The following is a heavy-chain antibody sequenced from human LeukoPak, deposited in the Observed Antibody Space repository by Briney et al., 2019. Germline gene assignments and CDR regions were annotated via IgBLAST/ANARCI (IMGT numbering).Heavy chain of an antibody. D-gene: IGHD1-26*01. Sequence: GGSLRLSCAASGITFRSYSMNWVRQAPGKGLEGVSYISSSGSTVYYADSVEGRFTISRDNAKNSLYLQMNSLRAEDTAVYYCARGGSYFSLDPWGQGILVTVSS. CDR3: ARGGSYFSLDP. V-gene: IGHV3-48*04. CDR2: ISSSGSTV. J-gene: IGHJ5*02. CDR1: GITFRSYS.